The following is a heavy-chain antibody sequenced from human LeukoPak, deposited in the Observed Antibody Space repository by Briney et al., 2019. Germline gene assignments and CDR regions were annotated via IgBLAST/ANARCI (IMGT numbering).Heavy chain of an antibody. CDR3: ARESFAARWD. J-gene: IGHJ4*02. D-gene: IGHD6-6*01. Sequence: GGSLRLSCAASGFTFSRYWMSWVRQAPGKGLEWVANINQDGSQKSYVDSVKGRFTISRDNANNLLYLQMNSLRAEDTAVYYCARESFAARWDWGQGTLVTVSS. CDR1: GFTFSRYW. CDR2: INQDGSQK. V-gene: IGHV3-7*01.